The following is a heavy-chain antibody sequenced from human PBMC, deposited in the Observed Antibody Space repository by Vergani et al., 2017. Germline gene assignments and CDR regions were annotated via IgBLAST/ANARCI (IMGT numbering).Heavy chain of an antibody. CDR2: VDPEDGET. J-gene: IGHJ5*02. V-gene: IGHV1-69-2*01. CDR3: ARGIIAAAGKTRGNWFDP. D-gene: IGHD6-13*01. Sequence: EVQLVQSGAEVKKPGATVKISCKVSGYTFTDYYMHWVQQAPGKGLEWMGLVDPEDGETIYAEKFQGRVTISVDTSKNQFSLKLSSVTAADTAMYYCARGIIAAAGKTRGNWFDPWGQGTLVTVSS. CDR1: GYTFTDYY.